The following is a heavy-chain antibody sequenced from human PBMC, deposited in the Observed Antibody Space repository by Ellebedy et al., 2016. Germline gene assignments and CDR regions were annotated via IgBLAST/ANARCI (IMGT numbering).Heavy chain of an antibody. CDR3: TRSLWFGEFLRPGPSFDY. Sequence: ASVKVSCXPSGYTFTSHYIHWVRQAPGQGLEWMGNIRPSAGSTTYAEKFQGRITVTRDTSTNTAYMELSSLRSDDTAVYYCTRSLWFGEFLRPGPSFDYWGQGTLVAVSS. CDR2: IRPSAGST. J-gene: IGHJ4*02. D-gene: IGHD3-10*01. CDR1: GYTFTSHY. V-gene: IGHV1-46*01.